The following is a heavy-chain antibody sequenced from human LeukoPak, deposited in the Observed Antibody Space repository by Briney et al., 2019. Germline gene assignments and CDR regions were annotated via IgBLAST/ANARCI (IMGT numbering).Heavy chain of an antibody. CDR3: RGHRYGYEVDY. J-gene: IGHJ4*02. Sequence: PGGSLRLSCAASGFTFRSYAMSWVRQAPGKGLEWISGISNSGVTPYYADSVKGRFSISRDNSKNMVYLQMGSLRVDDTAIYYCRGHRYGYEVDYWGQGALLTVSS. V-gene: IGHV3-23*01. CDR2: ISNSGVTP. D-gene: IGHD5-18*01. CDR1: GFTFRSYA.